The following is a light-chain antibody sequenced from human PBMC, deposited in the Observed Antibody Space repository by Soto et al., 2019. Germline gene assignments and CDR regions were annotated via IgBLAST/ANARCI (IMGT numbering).Light chain of an antibody. CDR1: SSDVGGYNY. J-gene: IGLJ2*01. CDR2: DVS. V-gene: IGLV2-14*01. Sequence: QSVLTQPASVSGSPGQSITISCTGTSSDVGGYNYVSWYQQHPGKAPKLMIYDVSNRPSGVSNRFSGSKSGNTASLTIAGLQADDEADYYCRSYTSSSTLGVFGGGTKLTVL. CDR3: RSYTSSSTLGV.